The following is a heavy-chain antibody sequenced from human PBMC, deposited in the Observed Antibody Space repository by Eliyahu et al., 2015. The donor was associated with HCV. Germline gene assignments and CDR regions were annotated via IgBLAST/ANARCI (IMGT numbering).Heavy chain of an antibody. CDR3: ASGGGGIAVAGTGGWFDP. J-gene: IGHJ5*02. V-gene: IGHV4-59*01. CDR2: IHYSGST. D-gene: IGHD6-19*01. Sequence: QVQLQESGPGLVKPSETLSLTCTVSGGSITTYYWSWIRQPPGKGLEWIGFIHYSGSTNYNPSLKSRVTLSLDTSKEQFSLNLTSVTAADTAVYYCASGGGGIAVAGTGGWFDPWGQGTLVTVSS. CDR1: GGSITTYY.